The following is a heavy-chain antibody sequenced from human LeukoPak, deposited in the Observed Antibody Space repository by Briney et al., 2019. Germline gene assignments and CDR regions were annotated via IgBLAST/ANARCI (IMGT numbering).Heavy chain of an antibody. CDR1: GGSFSGYY. J-gene: IGHJ5*02. D-gene: IGHD3-22*01. Sequence: PSETLSLTCAVYGGSFSGYYWSWIRQPPGKGLEWIGEINHSGSTNYNPSLKSRVTISVDTSKNQFSPKLSSVTAADTAVYYCARGVVVISENWFDPWGQGTLVTVSS. V-gene: IGHV4-34*01. CDR3: ARGVVVISENWFDP. CDR2: INHSGST.